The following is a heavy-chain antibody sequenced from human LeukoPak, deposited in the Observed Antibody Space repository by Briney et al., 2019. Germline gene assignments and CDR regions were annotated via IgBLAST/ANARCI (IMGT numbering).Heavy chain of an antibody. D-gene: IGHD6-19*01. CDR2: TNPNSGGT. Sequence: ASVKVSCKASGYTFTGYYMHWVRQAPGQGLEWMGRTNPNSGGTNYAQKFQGRVTMTRDTSISTAYMELSRLRSDDTAVYYCARVGPPGIAVADTNWGQGTLVTVSS. J-gene: IGHJ4*02. V-gene: IGHV1-2*06. CDR1: GYTFTGYY. CDR3: ARVGPPGIAVADTN.